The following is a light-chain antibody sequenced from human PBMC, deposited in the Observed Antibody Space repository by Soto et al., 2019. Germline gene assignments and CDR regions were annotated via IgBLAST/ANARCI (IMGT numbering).Light chain of an antibody. CDR3: MQSIQLPWT. J-gene: IGKJ1*01. CDR2: DVS. CDR1: QSLLHSDGKTY. V-gene: IGKV2D-29*01. Sequence: DIVMTQTPLSLSVTPGQPASISCKSSQSLLHSDGKTYLYWYLQRAGQPPQLLLYDVSNRFSGVPDRFSGSGSGTDFTLKISRVEAEDVGVYYCMQSIQLPWTCGQGPKVEIK.